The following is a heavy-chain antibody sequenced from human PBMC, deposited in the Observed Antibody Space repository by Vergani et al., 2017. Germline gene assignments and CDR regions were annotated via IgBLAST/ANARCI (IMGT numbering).Heavy chain of an antibody. CDR1: GFDFSSYI. CDR2: VSTGTKSQ. Sequence: QLVESGGGRVQPGGSLRLSCVVSGFDFSSYIMNWVRQAPGKGLEWVSFVSTGTKSQSYAESVKGRFTISRDSAKNSLYLQMDSLRAEDTAVYYCAREYSSTSGRAFDFWVQGTKVTVSS. CDR3: AREYSSTSGRAFDF. D-gene: IGHD2-2*01. V-gene: IGHV3-48*01. J-gene: IGHJ3*01.